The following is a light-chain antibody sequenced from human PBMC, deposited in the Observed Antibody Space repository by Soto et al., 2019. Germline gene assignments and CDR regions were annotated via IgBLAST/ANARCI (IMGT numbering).Light chain of an antibody. Sequence: QSVLTQPASVSGSPGQSITISCSGASSDVGGYNLVSWYQHHPGKAPKLILYEGTKRPSGVSSRFSGFKSGDTASLTVSGLQAEDEADYYCCSYAGPPSFVVFGGGTQLTVL. CDR3: CSYAGPPSFVV. J-gene: IGLJ7*01. V-gene: IGLV2-23*03. CDR2: EGT. CDR1: SSDVGGYNL.